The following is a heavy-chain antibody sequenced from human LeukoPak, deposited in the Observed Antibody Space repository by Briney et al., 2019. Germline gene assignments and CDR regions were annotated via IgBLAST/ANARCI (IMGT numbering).Heavy chain of an antibody. CDR2: INHSGST. Sequence: SETLSLTCAVYGGSFSGYYWSWIRQPPGKGLEWIGEINHSGSTNYNPSLKSRVTISVDTSKNQFSLKLSSVTAADTAVYYCAGHFWNDLAKYWLDPWGQGTLVTVSS. J-gene: IGHJ5*02. V-gene: IGHV4-34*01. D-gene: IGHD1-1*01. CDR3: AGHFWNDLAKYWLDP. CDR1: GGSFSGYY.